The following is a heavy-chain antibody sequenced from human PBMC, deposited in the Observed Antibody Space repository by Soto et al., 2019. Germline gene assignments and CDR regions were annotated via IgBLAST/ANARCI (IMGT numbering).Heavy chain of an antibody. CDR1: GFTFSSYA. Sequence: QVQLVESGGGVVQPGRSLRLSCAASGFTFSSYAMHWVRQAPGKGLEWVAVISYDGGNKYYADSVKGRFTISRDNSKNTLFLQINSLRVDDTAVYYCARPDYGSGSYPDYWGQGTLVTVSS. D-gene: IGHD3-10*01. J-gene: IGHJ4*02. CDR3: ARPDYGSGSYPDY. CDR2: ISYDGGNK. V-gene: IGHV3-30-3*01.